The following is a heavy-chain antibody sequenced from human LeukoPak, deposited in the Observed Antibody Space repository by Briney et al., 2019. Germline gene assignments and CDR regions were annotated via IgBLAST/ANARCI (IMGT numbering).Heavy chain of an antibody. V-gene: IGHV3-53*01. Sequence: GGSLRLSCATSGFAVRSNYMSWVRQSPGKGLEWVSLINSGDSTYYADSVKGRFTISRDTSENTLFLQMNNLRAEDTAVYYCAREVRVGPTRAFDFWGQGTLVTVSS. D-gene: IGHD1-26*01. CDR1: GFAVRSNY. CDR3: AREVRVGPTRAFDF. CDR2: INSGDST. J-gene: IGHJ4*02.